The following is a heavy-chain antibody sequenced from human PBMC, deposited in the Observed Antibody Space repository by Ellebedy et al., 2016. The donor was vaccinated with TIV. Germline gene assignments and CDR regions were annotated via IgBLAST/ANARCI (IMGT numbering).Heavy chain of an antibody. CDR1: GGSFSGYY. CDR2: IYYSGST. J-gene: IGHJ5*02. CDR3: ARGTYYYGSGSYYWSEP. V-gene: IGHV4-34*09. Sequence: SETLSLXXAVYGGSFSGYYWSWIRQPPGKGLEWIGYIYYSGSTYYNPSLKSRVTISVDTSKNQFSLKLSSVTAADTAVYYCARGTYYYGSGSYYWSEPWGQGTLVTVSS. D-gene: IGHD3-10*01.